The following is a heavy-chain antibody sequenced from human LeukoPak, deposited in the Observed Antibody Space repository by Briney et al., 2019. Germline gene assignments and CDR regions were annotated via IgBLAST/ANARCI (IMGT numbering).Heavy chain of an antibody. V-gene: IGHV3-30*04. CDR3: ARLSIAAIASDY. CDR1: GFTFSSYA. CDR2: ISYDGSNK. Sequence: LPGGSLRLSCAASGFTFSSYAMHWVRQAPGKGLEWVAVISYDGSNKYYADSVKGRFTISRDNAKNSLYLQMNSLRAEDTAVYYCARLSIAAIASDYWGQGTLVTVSS. D-gene: IGHD6-6*01. J-gene: IGHJ4*02.